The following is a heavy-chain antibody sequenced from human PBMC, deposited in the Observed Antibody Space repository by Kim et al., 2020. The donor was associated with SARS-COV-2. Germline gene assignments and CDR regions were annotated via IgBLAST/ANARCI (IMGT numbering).Heavy chain of an antibody. CDR2: LYGSTI. V-gene: IGHV3-23*03. CDR1: GFPFDKYA. D-gene: IGHD7-27*01. J-gene: IGHJ4*02. Sequence: GGSLRLSCAASGFPFDKYAMNWVRQAPGKGLEWVSILYGSTISYADSVKGRFTISSDESKNMFYLQMENLRGEDTAVYFCARGWGGYYMDYWGPGILVTVSS. CDR3: ARGWGGYYMDY.